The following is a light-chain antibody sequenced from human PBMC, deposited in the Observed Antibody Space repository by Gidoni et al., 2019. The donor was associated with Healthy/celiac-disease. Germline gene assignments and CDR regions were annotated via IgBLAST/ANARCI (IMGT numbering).Light chain of an antibody. CDR2: VGTGGIVG. V-gene: IGLV9-49*01. Sequence: QPVLTQPPSASASLGASVTLTCTLSSGSRNYTVDWYQQRPGTGPRFVRRVGTGGIVGSKGDGIPVRFSVLGSGLNRYLTIKNIQEEDESDYHCGADHGSGSNFVYVFGTGTKGTVL. CDR3: GADHGSGSNFVYV. CDR1: SGSRNYT. J-gene: IGLJ1*01.